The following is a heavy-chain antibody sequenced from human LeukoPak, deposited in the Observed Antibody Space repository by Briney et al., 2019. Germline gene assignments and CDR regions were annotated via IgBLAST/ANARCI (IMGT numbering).Heavy chain of an antibody. J-gene: IGHJ6*04. V-gene: IGHV1-69*01. CDR3: ARGPYDILTGYYVTPWMDV. Sequence: GASVKVSCKASGGTFSSYAISWVRQAPGQGLEWMGGIIPIFGTANYAQKFQGRVTITADESTSTAYMELSSLRSEDTAVYYCARGPYDILTGYYVTPWMDVWGKGTTVTVSS. D-gene: IGHD3-9*01. CDR1: GGTFSSYA. CDR2: IIPIFGTA.